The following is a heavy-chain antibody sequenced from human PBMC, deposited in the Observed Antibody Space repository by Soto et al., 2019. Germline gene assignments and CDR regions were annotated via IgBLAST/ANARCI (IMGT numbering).Heavy chain of an antibody. J-gene: IGHJ4*02. CDR3: TREFGTGVPYFDY. Sequence: GGSLRLSCAASGFTFDDYALHWVRQAPGKGLEWVSRISWNSGTIDYAVSVKGRFTISRDNAKNSLYLQMNSLRPEDTAFYYCTREFGTGVPYFDYWGQGTLVTVSS. CDR1: GFTFDDYA. V-gene: IGHV3-9*01. D-gene: IGHD7-27*01. CDR2: ISWNSGTI.